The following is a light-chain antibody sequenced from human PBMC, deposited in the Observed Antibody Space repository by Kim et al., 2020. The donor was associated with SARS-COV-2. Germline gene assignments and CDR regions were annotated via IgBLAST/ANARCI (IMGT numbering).Light chain of an antibody. Sequence: DIQMTQSPLSLSASVGDTVTITCRASQTVGSHLNWFQQKPGKVPKLLIFGASNLQRGAPSRISASGSGTDFTLTISSLQPEDFVTYYCQQTYSIPTFGPGTKVDIK. CDR3: QQTYSIPT. J-gene: IGKJ1*01. CDR2: GAS. CDR1: QTVGSH. V-gene: IGKV1-39*01.